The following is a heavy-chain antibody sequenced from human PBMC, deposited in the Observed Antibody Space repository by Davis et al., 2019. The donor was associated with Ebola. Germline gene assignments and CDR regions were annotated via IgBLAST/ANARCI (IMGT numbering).Heavy chain of an antibody. D-gene: IGHD5-12*01. CDR3: ANEGVGQWLSYYLDY. V-gene: IGHV3-30*02. Sequence: GESLKISCAASGFTFSSYGMHWVRQAPGKGLEWVAVIWYDGSNKYYADSVKGRFTISRDNSKNTLYLQMNSLRAEDTAVYYCANEGVGQWLSYYLDYGGQGTLVTVSS. J-gene: IGHJ4*02. CDR1: GFTFSSYG. CDR2: IWYDGSNK.